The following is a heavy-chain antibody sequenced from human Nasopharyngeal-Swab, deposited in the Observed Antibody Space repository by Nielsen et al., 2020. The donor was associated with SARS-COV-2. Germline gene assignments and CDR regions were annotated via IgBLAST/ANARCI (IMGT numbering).Heavy chain of an antibody. CDR1: GGTFSSYA. CDR3: ARVAGASGYDFSG. V-gene: IGHV1-69*13. Sequence: SVKVSCKASGGTFSSYAISWVRQAPGQGLEWMGGIIPIFGTENYAKKFQGRVTITADESTSTAYMELSSLRSEDTAVYYCARVAGASGYDFSGWGQGTLVTVSS. J-gene: IGHJ4*02. D-gene: IGHD5-12*01. CDR2: IIPIFGTE.